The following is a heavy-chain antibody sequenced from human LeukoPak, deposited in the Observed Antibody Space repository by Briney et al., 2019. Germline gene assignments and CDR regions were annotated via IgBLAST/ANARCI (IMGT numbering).Heavy chain of an antibody. J-gene: IGHJ4*02. V-gene: IGHV3-30*18. D-gene: IGHD2-2*02. CDR2: ISYDETNK. CDR3: AKAGCSMTACYTNY. CDR1: GFAFNTYA. Sequence: PGGSLRLSCAASGFAFNTYAMQWVRQSPGEGLEWVAVISYDETNKYYSDSVKGRFSVSRDNSKNTLHLNMNSLTTEDSALYYCAKAGCSMTACYTNYWGQGTLVTVSS.